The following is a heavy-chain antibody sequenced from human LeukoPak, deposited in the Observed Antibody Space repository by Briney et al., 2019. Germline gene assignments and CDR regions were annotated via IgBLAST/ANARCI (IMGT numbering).Heavy chain of an antibody. CDR3: ARGGELLSHFAY. J-gene: IGHJ4*02. CDR2: ISGSGGIT. D-gene: IGHD3-10*01. CDR1: GFTFSSYA. V-gene: IGHV3-23*01. Sequence: GGSLRLSCAASGFTFSSYAMSWVRQAPGKGLEWVSVISGSGGITYYADSVKGRFTISRDNSKNTLYLQMNSLRAEDTAVYHCARGGELLSHFAYWGQGTLVTVSS.